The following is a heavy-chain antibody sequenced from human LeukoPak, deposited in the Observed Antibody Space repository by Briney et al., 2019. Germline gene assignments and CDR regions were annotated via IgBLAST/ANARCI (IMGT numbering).Heavy chain of an antibody. V-gene: IGHV3-21*01. CDR3: VSFSSSWFN. CDR1: GFTFSNYN. CDR2: ISSSSSSI. Sequence: GGSLRLSCAASGFTFSNYNMNWVRQAPGKGLEWVSTISSSSSSINYADSLKGRFTISRDNAKNTLYLQMNSLRADDTAVYYCVSFSSSWFNWGQGTLVTVSS. D-gene: IGHD6-13*01. J-gene: IGHJ4*02.